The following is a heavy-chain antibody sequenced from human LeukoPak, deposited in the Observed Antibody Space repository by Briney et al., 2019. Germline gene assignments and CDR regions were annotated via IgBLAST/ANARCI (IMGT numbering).Heavy chain of an antibody. Sequence: PGGSLRLSCAASGFTFSSYAIHWVRQAPGEGLEWVAAISYDGSNKYYADSVKGRFTISRDNSKNTLYLQMNSLRGEDTAVYYCVREGGTAGDFWGQGTLVTVSS. D-gene: IGHD6-13*01. V-gene: IGHV3-30-3*01. CDR3: VREGGTAGDF. J-gene: IGHJ4*02. CDR2: ISYDGSNK. CDR1: GFTFSSYA.